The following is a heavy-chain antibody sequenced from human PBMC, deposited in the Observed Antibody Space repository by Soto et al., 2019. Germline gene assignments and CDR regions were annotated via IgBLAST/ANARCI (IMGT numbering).Heavy chain of an antibody. D-gene: IGHD3-10*01. CDR3: ARRYGPAFDF. CDR2: IYYSGST. CDR1: GGSLSTYY. Sequence: SETLSLTCTVSGGSLSTYYWSWIRQPPGKGLEWIGYIYYSGSTNYNPSLKSRVSISVDTSKNQFSLKLSSVTAADTAVYYCARRYGPAFDFWGQGTMVTVSS. V-gene: IGHV4-59*01. J-gene: IGHJ3*01.